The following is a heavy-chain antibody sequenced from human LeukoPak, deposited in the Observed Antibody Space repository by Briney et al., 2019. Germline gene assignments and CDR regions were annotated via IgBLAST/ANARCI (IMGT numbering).Heavy chain of an antibody. CDR1: GFTFSSYA. J-gene: IGHJ4*02. V-gene: IGHV3-23*01. D-gene: IGHD5-24*01. CDR3: AKRDGYNSNPLKD. Sequence: AGGSLRLSCAASGFTFSSYAMSWVRQAPGKGLEGVSAISGSGSSTYYADSVKGRFTISRDNSKNTLYLQMNSLRAEDTALYYCAKRDGYNSNPLKDWGQGTLVTVSS. CDR2: ISGSGSST.